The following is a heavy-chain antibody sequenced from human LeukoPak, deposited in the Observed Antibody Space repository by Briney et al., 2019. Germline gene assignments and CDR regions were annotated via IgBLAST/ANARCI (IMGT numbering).Heavy chain of an antibody. Sequence: NPGGSLRLSCAVSGLTLSNVWMNWVRQAPGKGLEWAGRIRSQTAGGTTDFAAPVKGRFSISRDDSKNSLYLQMNSLTSEDTAVYYCAHGSAQYYEYWGQGTLVTVSS. V-gene: IGHV3-15*07. J-gene: IGHJ1*01. CDR1: GLTLSNVW. D-gene: IGHD2-15*01. CDR3: AHGSAQYYEY. CDR2: IRSQTAGGTT.